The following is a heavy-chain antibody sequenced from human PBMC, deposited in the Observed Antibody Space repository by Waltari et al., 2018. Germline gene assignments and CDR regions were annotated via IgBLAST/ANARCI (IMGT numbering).Heavy chain of an antibody. CDR1: GFTFSSHW. V-gene: IGHV3-74*01. CDR3: VRDSSGTY. J-gene: IGHJ4*02. CDR2: INSDGSST. D-gene: IGHD3-22*01. Sequence: EVQLVESGGGLVQPGGSLSLSCAASGFTFSSHWMYWVRQTPGKGLVWVSGINSDGSSTSYADSVKGRVTISRDNAKNTLYLQMNSLRAEDTAVYYCVRDSSGTYWGQGTLVTVSS.